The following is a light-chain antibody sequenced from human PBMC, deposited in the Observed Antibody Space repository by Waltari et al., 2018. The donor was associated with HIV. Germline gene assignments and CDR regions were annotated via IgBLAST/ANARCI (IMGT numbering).Light chain of an antibody. CDR3: CSYARSGIP. Sequence: QSALTQPASVSGSFGQSITIPCPGTSSAVGSYNLVSWYQYHPGKAPKLIIYEVSKRPSGVSNRFSGSKSGNTASLTGSGLQAEDEAHYYCCSYARSGIPFGGGTKLTVL. CDR2: EVS. CDR1: SSAVGSYNL. J-gene: IGLJ2*01. V-gene: IGLV2-23*02.